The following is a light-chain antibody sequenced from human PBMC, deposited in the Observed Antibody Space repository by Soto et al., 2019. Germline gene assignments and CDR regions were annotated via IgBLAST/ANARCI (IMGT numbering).Light chain of an antibody. Sequence: QSALTQPASVSGSPGQSITISCSGTSSDVGRYNLVSWYQQHPGKAPKLMIYEVTTRPSGISPRFSGSKSGNTASLTISGLQAEDEAEYYCCSYAGSDTYVLFGGGTKLTVL. J-gene: IGLJ3*02. CDR3: CSYAGSDTYVL. CDR2: EVT. CDR1: SSDVGRYNL. V-gene: IGLV2-23*02.